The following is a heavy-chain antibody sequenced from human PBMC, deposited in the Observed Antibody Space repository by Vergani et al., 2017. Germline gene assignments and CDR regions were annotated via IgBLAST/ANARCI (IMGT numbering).Heavy chain of an antibody. J-gene: IGHJ6*03. CDR1: GGFFSGYY. Sequence: VQLQQWGAGLLKPSETLSLTCAVYGGFFSGYYWSWIRQPPGKGLEWIGEINHSGSTNYNPSLKSRVTISVDTSKNQFSLKLSSVTAADTAVYYCARGGYYRICSSTSCSNYYYYMDVWGKGTTVTVSS. D-gene: IGHD2-2*01. CDR2: INHSGST. V-gene: IGHV4-34*01. CDR3: ARGGYYRICSSTSCSNYYYYMDV.